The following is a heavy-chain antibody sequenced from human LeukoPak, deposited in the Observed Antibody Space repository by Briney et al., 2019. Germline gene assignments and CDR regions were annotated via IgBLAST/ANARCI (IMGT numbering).Heavy chain of an antibody. D-gene: IGHD6-13*01. Sequence: GGSLRLSCAPSGSSLSAYGVPWVRQAPGKGREWVAVIWYVGTSKDYADSVKGRFTFSRDNSKNTLYLQMNSLTVEHTAVYYCARSQSSSLIDYWGQGTLVTVSS. V-gene: IGHV3-33*01. J-gene: IGHJ4*02. CDR3: ARSQSSSLIDY. CDR2: IWYVGTSK. CDR1: GSSLSAYG.